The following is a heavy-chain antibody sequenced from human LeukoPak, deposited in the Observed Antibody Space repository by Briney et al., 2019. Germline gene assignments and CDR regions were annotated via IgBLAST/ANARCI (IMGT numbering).Heavy chain of an antibody. V-gene: IGHV3-23*01. CDR3: AKDKVPDGRWDIDY. D-gene: IGHD1-26*01. CDR2: ITGNSGAR. CDR1: GFTFDDYA. Sequence: PGGSLRLSCAASGFTFDDYAMHWVRQAPGKGLEWVSGITGNSGARKYADSVKGRFTISRDNSKNTVFLQMNSLRVEDTALYYCAKDKVPDGRWDIDYWGQGTLVTVSS. J-gene: IGHJ4*02.